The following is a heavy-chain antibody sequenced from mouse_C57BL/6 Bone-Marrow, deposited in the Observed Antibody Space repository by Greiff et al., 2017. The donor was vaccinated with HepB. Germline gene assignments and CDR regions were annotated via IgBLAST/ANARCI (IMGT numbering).Heavy chain of an antibody. CDR3: ARPHYYGSSRDWYFDV. J-gene: IGHJ1*03. CDR2: INPNNGGT. V-gene: IGHV1-18*01. D-gene: IGHD1-1*01. CDR1: GYTFTDYN. Sequence: EVKLQQSGPELVKPGASVKIPCKASGYTFTDYNMDWVKQSHGKSLEWIGDINPNNGGTIYNQKFKGKATLTVDKSSSTAYMELRSLTSEDTAVYYCARPHYYGSSRDWYFDVWGTGTTVTVSS.